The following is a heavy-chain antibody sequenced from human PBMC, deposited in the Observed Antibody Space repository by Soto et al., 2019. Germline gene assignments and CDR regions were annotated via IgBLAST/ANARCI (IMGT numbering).Heavy chain of an antibody. CDR1: GFTFSSYA. D-gene: IGHD3-22*01. Sequence: GGSLRLSCAASGFTFSSYAMSWVRQAPGKGLEWVSAISGSGGSTYYADSVKGRFTISRDNSKNTLYLQMNSLRAEDTAVYYCAKDMAIDYYDSSGYYWRALYYYGMDVWGQGTTVTSP. J-gene: IGHJ6*02. V-gene: IGHV3-23*01. CDR3: AKDMAIDYYDSSGYYWRALYYYGMDV. CDR2: ISGSGGST.